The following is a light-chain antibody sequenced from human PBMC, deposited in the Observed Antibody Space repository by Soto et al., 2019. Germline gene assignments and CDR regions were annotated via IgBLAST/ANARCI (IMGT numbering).Light chain of an antibody. Sequence: QSVLTQPPSASGTPGRRVTISCSGSSSNIGSNPVNWYQQLPGTAPKLLIYSNNQRPSGVPDRFSGSKSGTSASLAISGLQSEDEANYYCAAWDDSLNRDVVFGGGTKVTVL. CDR1: SSNIGSNP. J-gene: IGLJ2*01. CDR3: AAWDDSLNRDVV. CDR2: SNN. V-gene: IGLV1-44*01.